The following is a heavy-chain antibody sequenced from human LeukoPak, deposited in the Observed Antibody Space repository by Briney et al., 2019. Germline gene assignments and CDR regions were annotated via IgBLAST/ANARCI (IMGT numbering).Heavy chain of an antibody. CDR1: GDSISSYY. CDR2: IDYNEGT. D-gene: IGHD3-10*02. V-gene: IGHV4-59*01. J-gene: IGHJ4*02. CDR3: ATSDRMFTFDS. Sequence: PSETLSLTCTVSGDSISSYYWSWIRQPPGKGLEWIGYIDYNEGTSYNPSLKSRVTISIDTSKNQFSLRLNSVTAADTAVYYCATSDRMFTFDSWGQGTLVAVSS.